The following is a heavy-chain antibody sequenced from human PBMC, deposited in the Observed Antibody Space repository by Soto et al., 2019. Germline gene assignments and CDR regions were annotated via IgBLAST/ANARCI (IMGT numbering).Heavy chain of an antibody. Sequence: GGSLRLSCSDSGFTFSSYGMHWVRQAPGKGLEWVAAMSFDGNDKYYVDSVKGRFTISRDNSKNTLYLQMNSLRTEDTAVYYCAKEGGWSYYYFDYWGQGTLVTVSS. CDR3: AKEGGWSYYYFDY. D-gene: IGHD1-26*01. V-gene: IGHV3-30*18. CDR2: MSFDGNDK. J-gene: IGHJ4*02. CDR1: GFTFSSYG.